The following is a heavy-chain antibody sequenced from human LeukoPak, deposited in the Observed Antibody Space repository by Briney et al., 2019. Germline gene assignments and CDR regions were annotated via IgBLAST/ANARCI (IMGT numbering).Heavy chain of an antibody. V-gene: IGHV3-21*04. CDR3: ARSGREATEIDY. Sequence: GGSLRLSCAASGFTFSSYGMHWVHQAPGKGLEWLSYINGRGAYIDYAESLKGRITISRDNAQNSLYLQMNSLRVEDTAVYYCARSGREATEIDYWGQGTLVTVSS. D-gene: IGHD1-1*01. CDR2: INGRGAYI. CDR1: GFTFSSYG. J-gene: IGHJ4*02.